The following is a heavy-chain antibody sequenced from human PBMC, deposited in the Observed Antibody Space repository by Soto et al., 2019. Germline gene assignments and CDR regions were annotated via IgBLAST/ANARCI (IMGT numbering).Heavy chain of an antibody. D-gene: IGHD3-16*01. J-gene: IGHJ6*02. CDR2: ISPYSGNT. CDR3: AMVDNYVTPTTQDV. V-gene: IGHV1-18*01. Sequence: QVQLVQSGDEVRKPGSSVKVSCKASGYIFVNYGIAWVRQAPGQGLEWMGWISPYSGNTHNASKVQGRLTMTTDTSTSTAYMGLEGLTSEETGVYYCAMVDNYVTPTTQDVWGQVTTGTVSS. CDR1: GYIFVNYG.